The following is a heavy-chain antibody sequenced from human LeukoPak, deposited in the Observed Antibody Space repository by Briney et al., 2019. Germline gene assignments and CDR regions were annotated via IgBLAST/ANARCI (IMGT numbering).Heavy chain of an antibody. Sequence: KPGGPLRLSCAASGLTFSDYYMSWIRQPPGKGLEWVSYISSSGSTIYYADSVKGRFTISRDNAKNTLFLQMSSLRAEDTAVYYCARDADGPGSLIDYWGQGALVTVSS. CDR3: ARDADGPGSLIDY. CDR1: GLTFSDYY. CDR2: ISSSGSTI. J-gene: IGHJ4*02. V-gene: IGHV3-11*04. D-gene: IGHD2-8*01.